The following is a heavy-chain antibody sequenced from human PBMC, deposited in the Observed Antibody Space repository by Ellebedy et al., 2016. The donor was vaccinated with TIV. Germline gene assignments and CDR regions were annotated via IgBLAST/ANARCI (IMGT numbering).Heavy chain of an antibody. CDR2: IYYSGST. Sequence: GSLRLSCTVSGGSISSYYWSWIRQPPGKGLEWIGYIYYSGSTNYNPSLKSRVTISVDTSKNQFSLKLTSVTAADTAVYYCARLEGVAGTFDYWGQGTLVTVSS. J-gene: IGHJ4*02. CDR1: GGSISSYY. V-gene: IGHV4-59*08. CDR3: ARLEGVAGTFDY. D-gene: IGHD6-19*01.